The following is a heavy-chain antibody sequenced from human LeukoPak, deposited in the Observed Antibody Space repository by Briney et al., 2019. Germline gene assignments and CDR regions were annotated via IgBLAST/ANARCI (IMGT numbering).Heavy chain of an antibody. V-gene: IGHV1-69*06. CDR3: ARDGFYDSSGYYYNWVFDY. J-gene: IGHJ4*02. CDR2: IIPIFGTA. Sequence: GASVKVSCKASGGTFSSYAISWVRQAPGQGLEWMGGIIPIFGTANYAQKFQGRVTITADKSTSTAYMELSSLRSEDTAVYYCARDGFYDSSGYYYNWVFDYWGQGTLVTVSS. D-gene: IGHD3-22*01. CDR1: GGTFSSYA.